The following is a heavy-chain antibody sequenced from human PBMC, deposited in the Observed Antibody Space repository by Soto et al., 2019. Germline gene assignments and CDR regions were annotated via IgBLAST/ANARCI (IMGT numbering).Heavy chain of an antibody. CDR2: ISGSGGST. CDR1: GFTFSSYA. Sequence: VGSLRLSCAASGFTFSSYAMSWVRQAPGKGLEWVSAISGSGGSTYYADSVKGRFTISRDNSKNTLYLQMNSLRAEDTAVYYCAKDVVVVAAIGGHWFDPWGQGTLVTVSS. V-gene: IGHV3-23*01. D-gene: IGHD2-15*01. CDR3: AKDVVVVAAIGGHWFDP. J-gene: IGHJ5*02.